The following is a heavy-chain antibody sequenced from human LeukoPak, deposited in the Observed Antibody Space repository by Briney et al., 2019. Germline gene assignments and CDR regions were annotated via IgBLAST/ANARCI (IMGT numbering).Heavy chain of an antibody. Sequence: PGGSLRLSCAASGFTFSSSWMSWVRQAPGKGLEWVANINKDGSQKYYVDSLKGRFTISRDNAKNSLYLQMNSLKDEDTAVYFCASVGLFYWNFDHWGQGTLVTVSS. CDR3: ASVGLFYWNFDH. J-gene: IGHJ4*02. CDR1: GFTFSSSW. V-gene: IGHV3-7*02. D-gene: IGHD3-9*01. CDR2: INKDGSQK.